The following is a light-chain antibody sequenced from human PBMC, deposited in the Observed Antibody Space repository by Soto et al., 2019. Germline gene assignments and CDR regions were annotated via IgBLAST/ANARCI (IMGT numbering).Light chain of an antibody. J-gene: IGKJ1*01. V-gene: IGKV3-11*01. CDR3: QQRSNWPPGP. CDR1: QSVSSN. CDR2: AAS. Sequence: EIVMTQSPATLSVSPGERATLSCRASQSVSSNLAWYQQKPGQAPRLLIYAASNRATGIPARFSGSGSGTDFTLTISSLEPEDFVFYYCQQRSNWPPGPFGQGTK.